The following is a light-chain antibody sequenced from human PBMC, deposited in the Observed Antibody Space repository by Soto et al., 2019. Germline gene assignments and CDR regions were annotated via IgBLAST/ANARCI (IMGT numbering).Light chain of an antibody. CDR1: SSDVGGYNY. CDR2: EVS. CDR3: SSYTSSSTYV. J-gene: IGLJ1*01. V-gene: IGLV2-14*01. Sequence: QSVLTQPASVSGSPGQSITISCTGTSSDVGGYNYVSWYQQHPGKAPKLMIYEVSNRPSGVSNRFSGSKSVNTASLTIYGLQAEDEADYYCSSYTSSSTYVFGTGTKLTVL.